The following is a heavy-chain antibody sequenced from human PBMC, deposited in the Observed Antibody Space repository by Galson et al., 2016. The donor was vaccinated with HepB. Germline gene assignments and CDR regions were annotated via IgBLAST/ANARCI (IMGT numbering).Heavy chain of an antibody. D-gene: IGHD1-26*01. Sequence: LRLSCAASGLTFTDRSMDWVRQAPGKGLEWVGRRRKKGNSYTTEYAASVKGRFTISRDDSVNSLYLQMNSLKTEDSAVYYCARDFMGSYDYWGQGTLATVSS. V-gene: IGHV3-72*01. J-gene: IGHJ4*02. CDR3: ARDFMGSYDY. CDR2: RRKKGNSYTT. CDR1: GLTFTDRS.